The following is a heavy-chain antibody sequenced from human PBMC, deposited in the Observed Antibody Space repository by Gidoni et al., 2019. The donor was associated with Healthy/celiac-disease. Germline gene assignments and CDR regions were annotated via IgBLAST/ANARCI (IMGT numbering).Heavy chain of an antibody. V-gene: IGHV1-46*01. CDR3: ARDYDIVTGSGYGMDV. D-gene: IGHD3-9*01. Sequence: QVQLVPSGAEVKKPGDSVKVACKASGYTFTSYYMHWVRQAPGQGLEWMGIINPSGGSTRYAQTFQGRVTMTRDTSTSTVYMELSSLRSEDTAVYYCARDYDIVTGSGYGMDVWGQGTTVTVSS. CDR2: INPSGGST. J-gene: IGHJ6*02. CDR1: GYTFTSYY.